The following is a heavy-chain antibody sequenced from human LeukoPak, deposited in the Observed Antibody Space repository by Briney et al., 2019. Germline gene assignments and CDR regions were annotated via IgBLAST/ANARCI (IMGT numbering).Heavy chain of an antibody. CDR1: GFTFSSFW. CDR2: INIDGSST. J-gene: IGHJ4*02. D-gene: IGHD1-1*01. CDR3: AKEGTGIHFDY. V-gene: IGHV3-74*01. Sequence: GGSLRLSCAASGFTFSSFWMHWVRQAPGKGLVWVSRINIDGSSTAYADSVKGRFTISRDNAKNTLYLQMNSLRAEDTAVYYCAKEGTGIHFDYWGQGTLVTVSS.